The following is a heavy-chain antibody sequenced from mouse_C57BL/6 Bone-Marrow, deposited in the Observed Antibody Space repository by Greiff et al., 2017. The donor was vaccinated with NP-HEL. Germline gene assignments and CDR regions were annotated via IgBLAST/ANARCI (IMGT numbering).Heavy chain of an antibody. J-gene: IGHJ4*01. CDR2: ISNGGGSP. Sequence: EVKLMESGGGLVQPGGSLKLSCAASGFTFSDYYMYWVRQTPEKRLEWVAYISNGGGSPYYPDTVKGRFTISRDNSKNTLYLQMSRLKSEDTAMYYCARRGDYWGQGTSVTVSS. CDR1: GFTFSDYY. CDR3: ARRGDY. V-gene: IGHV5-12*01.